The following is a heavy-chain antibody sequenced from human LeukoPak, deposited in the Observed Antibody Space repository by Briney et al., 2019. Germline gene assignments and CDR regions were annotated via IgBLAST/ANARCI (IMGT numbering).Heavy chain of an antibody. CDR3: AKDETLSGVNYFAS. J-gene: IGHJ4*02. CDR2: IIGSGDVS. D-gene: IGHD3-10*01. Sequence: PGGSLRLSCSASGFTFSNYAMSWVRQVPGKGLEWVSGIIGSGDVSFYADSVKGRFTISRDNSKDTLYLQMSSLRAEDTAMYFCAKDETLSGVNYFASWGQGALVTVSS. V-gene: IGHV3-23*01. CDR1: GFTFSNYA.